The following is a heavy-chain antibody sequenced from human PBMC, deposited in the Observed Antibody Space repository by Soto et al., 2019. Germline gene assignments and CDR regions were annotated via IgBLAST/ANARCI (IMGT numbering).Heavy chain of an antibody. D-gene: IGHD5-18*01. CDR2: ISAYNGNT. CDR1: GYTFTSYG. CDR3: ARDLGGNTAMVLSGDWFDP. V-gene: IGHV1-18*01. Sequence: ASVKVSCKASGYTFTSYGISWVRQAPGQGLEWMGWISAYNGNTNYAQKLQGRVTMTTDTSTSTAYMELRSLRSDDTAVYYCARDLGGNTAMVLSGDWFDPWGQGTLVTVS. J-gene: IGHJ5*02.